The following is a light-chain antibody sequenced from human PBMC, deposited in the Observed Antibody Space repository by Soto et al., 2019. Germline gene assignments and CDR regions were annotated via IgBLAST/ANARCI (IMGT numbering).Light chain of an antibody. J-gene: IGKJ1*01. V-gene: IGKV3-20*01. CDR2: GAS. Sequence: EVVLTQSPGTLSLSPGERATLSCRASQSVTAKYVAWYQQNSDQAPRLLIYGASSSSTGISERFSGSGSGKDFTLTINRLEPEDFAVYHCQQYGSLPWTFGQGTKVEI. CDR1: QSVTAKY. CDR3: QQYGSLPWT.